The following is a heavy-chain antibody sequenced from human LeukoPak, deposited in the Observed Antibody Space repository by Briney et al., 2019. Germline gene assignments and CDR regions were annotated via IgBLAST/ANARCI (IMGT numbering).Heavy chain of an antibody. V-gene: IGHV1-8*01. CDR2: MNPNSGNT. Sequence: ASVKVSCKASGYTFTSYDINWVRPATGQGLEWMGWMNPNSGNTGYAQKFQGRVTMTRNTSISTAYMELSSLRSEDTAVYYCARGRYYDSSGSLTNDYWGQGTLVTVSS. J-gene: IGHJ4*02. CDR1: GYTFTSYD. CDR3: ARGRYYDSSGSLTNDY. D-gene: IGHD3-22*01.